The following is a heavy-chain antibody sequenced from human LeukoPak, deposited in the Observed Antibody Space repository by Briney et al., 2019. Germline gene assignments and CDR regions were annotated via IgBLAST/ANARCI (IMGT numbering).Heavy chain of an antibody. CDR2: IGGRGIST. CDR1: GFTFSSCA. V-gene: IGHV3-23*01. CDR3: ARGSNYYDSSGYYYVVFDY. D-gene: IGHD3-22*01. Sequence: GGSLRLSCAASGFTFSSCAMSWVRQAPGKGLEWVSGIGGRGISTYYADSVKGRFTISRDNSKNTLYLQMNSLRAEDTAVYYCARGSNYYDSSGYYYVVFDYWGQGTLVTVSS. J-gene: IGHJ4*02.